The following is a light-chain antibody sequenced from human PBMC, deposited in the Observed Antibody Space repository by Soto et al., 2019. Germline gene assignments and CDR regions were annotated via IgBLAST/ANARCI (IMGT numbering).Light chain of an antibody. J-gene: IGLJ2*01. V-gene: IGLV2-14*01. CDR2: EVT. CDR3: NSYTSGTTYVV. Sequence: QSALTQPASVSGSPGQSITISCTGTSSDVGGYNYVSWYQQHPGKAPKLMIYEVTNRPSGVSNRFSGSKSGNTASLTISGLQAEDDADYYCNSYTSGTTYVVFGGGTKLTVL. CDR1: SSDVGGYNY.